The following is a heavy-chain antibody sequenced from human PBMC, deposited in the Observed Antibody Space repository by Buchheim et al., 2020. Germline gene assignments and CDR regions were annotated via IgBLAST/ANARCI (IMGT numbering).Heavy chain of an antibody. V-gene: IGHV3-30-3*01. J-gene: IGHJ4*02. CDR1: GFTFSSYA. Sequence: QVQLVESGGGVVQPGRSLRLSCAASGFTFSSYAMHWVRQAPGKGLEWVAVISYDGSNKYYADSVKGRFTIPRNNSKNTLYLQMNSLRAEDTAVYYCARDRGRGSSSCPQYWGQGTL. CDR3: ARDRGRGSSSCPQY. CDR2: ISYDGSNK. D-gene: IGHD6-6*01.